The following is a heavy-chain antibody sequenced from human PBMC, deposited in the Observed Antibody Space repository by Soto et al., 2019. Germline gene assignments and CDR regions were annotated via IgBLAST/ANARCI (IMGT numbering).Heavy chain of an antibody. Sequence: QVQLVQSGAEVKKPGASVKVSCKASGYTFRNYYMHWVRQAPGQGLEWMGWINPKSGDTNYAQNFPGRVIMTRDTSISTAYLEVTWLTSDDSAVFYCARDPGIPGRYWYFDLWGRGTLVTVSS. CDR2: INPKSGDT. CDR3: ARDPGIPGRYWYFDL. V-gene: IGHV1-2*02. J-gene: IGHJ2*01. D-gene: IGHD3-9*01. CDR1: GYTFRNYY.